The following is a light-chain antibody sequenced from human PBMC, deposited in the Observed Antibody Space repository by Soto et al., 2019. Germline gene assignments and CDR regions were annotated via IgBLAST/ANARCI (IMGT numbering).Light chain of an antibody. CDR2: DAS. V-gene: IGKV1-5*01. CDR1: QSISSW. CDR3: QQYNSYSRLT. Sequence: IQMTQSPSTLSASVGDRVTITCRASQSISSWLAWYQQKPGKAPKLLIYDASSLESGVPSRFSGSGSGTEFTLTISSLQPDDFATYYCQQYNSYSRLTFGGGTKVDIK. J-gene: IGKJ4*01.